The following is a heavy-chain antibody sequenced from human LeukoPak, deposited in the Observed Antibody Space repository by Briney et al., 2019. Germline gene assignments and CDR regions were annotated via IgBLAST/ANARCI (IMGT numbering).Heavy chain of an antibody. D-gene: IGHD3-3*01. J-gene: IGHJ4*02. V-gene: IGHV3-21*01. CDR3: ARGSRVLRFLEWFPYYFDY. Sequence: PGGSLRLSCAASGFTFSSYSMNWVRQAPGRGLEWVSSISSSSSDIYYADSVQGRFTISRDNAKNSLYLQMNSLRAEDTAVYYCARGSRVLRFLEWFPYYFDYWGQRTLVTVSS. CDR1: GFTFSSYS. CDR2: ISSSSSDI.